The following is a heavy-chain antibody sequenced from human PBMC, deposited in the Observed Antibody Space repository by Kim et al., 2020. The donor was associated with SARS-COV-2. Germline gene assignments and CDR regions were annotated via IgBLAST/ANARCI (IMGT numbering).Heavy chain of an antibody. J-gene: IGHJ5*02. Sequence: LKSRVTIFGDTSKNQFSLKLSSVTAADTAVYYCAGGPWGSGSYYSNWFDPWGQGTLVTVSS. V-gene: IGHV4-59*09. CDR3: AGGPWGSGSYYSNWFDP. D-gene: IGHD3-10*01.